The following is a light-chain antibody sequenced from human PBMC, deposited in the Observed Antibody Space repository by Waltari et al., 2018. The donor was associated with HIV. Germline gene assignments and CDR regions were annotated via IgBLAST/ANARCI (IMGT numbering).Light chain of an antibody. CDR3: QSYDTGLV. CDR1: SSNIGAGYD. V-gene: IGLV1-40*01. J-gene: IGLJ2*01. CDR2: GDS. Sequence: QSVLTQPPSVSGAPRQRVTISCTGSSSNIGAGYDVHWYQHFPGTAPKLLIFGDSNRPSGVPDRFSSSKSGTSASRAITGLQAEDEADYYCQSYDTGLVCGGGTKLTVL.